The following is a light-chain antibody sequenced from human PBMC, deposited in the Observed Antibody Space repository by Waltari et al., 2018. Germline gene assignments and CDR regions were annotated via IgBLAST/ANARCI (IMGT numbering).Light chain of an antibody. CDR2: GAS. CDR1: QGGSSN. CDR3: QQYNNRPPVT. Sequence: IVMTQYTATLTVAPGERATLSCRASQGGSSNLAWYQQKSGQAPRLLIYGASTRATGIPARFSGSGSGTEFTLTISSLQSEDFALYYCQQYNNRPPVTFGGGTKVEIK. V-gene: IGKV3-15*01. J-gene: IGKJ4*01.